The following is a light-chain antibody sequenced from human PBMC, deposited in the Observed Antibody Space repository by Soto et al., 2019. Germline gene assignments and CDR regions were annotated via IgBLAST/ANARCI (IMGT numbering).Light chain of an antibody. CDR1: SSDIGRYNY. CDR3: SSYTGSSTA. J-gene: IGLJ2*01. CDR2: DVF. Sequence: QSALTQPASVSGSPGQSITISCTGTSSDIGRYNYVSWYQQHSGKAPKLMIYDVFNRPSGVSIRFSGSKSGNTASLTISGLQAEDEADYYCSSYTGSSTAFGGGTKLTVL. V-gene: IGLV2-14*03.